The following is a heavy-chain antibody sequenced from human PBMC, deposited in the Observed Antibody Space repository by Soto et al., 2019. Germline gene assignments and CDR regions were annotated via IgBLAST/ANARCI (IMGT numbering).Heavy chain of an antibody. CDR1: GYSSTSYW. Sequence: GESLKISCKGSGYSSTSYWIGWVRQMPGKVLEWMGIIYPGDSDTRYSPFFQGQVTISADKSISTGYLQWSSRKASDTAMYYCARRSRYAVGVYGMDVWGQGTTVTVSS. CDR3: ARRSRYAVGVYGMDV. CDR2: IYPGDSDT. D-gene: IGHD2-2*01. V-gene: IGHV5-51*01. J-gene: IGHJ6*02.